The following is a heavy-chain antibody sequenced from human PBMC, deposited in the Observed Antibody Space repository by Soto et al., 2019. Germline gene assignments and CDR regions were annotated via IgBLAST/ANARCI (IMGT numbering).Heavy chain of an antibody. CDR1: GGSISSYY. J-gene: IGHJ6*02. CDR3: ARETYDFWSGSAYYGMDV. Sequence: SETLSLTCTVSGGSISSYYWSWIRQPPGKGLEWIGYIYYSGSTNYNPSLKSRVTISVDTSKNQFSLKLSSVTAADTAVYYCARETYDFWSGSAYYGMDVWGQGTTVTVSS. CDR2: IYYSGST. D-gene: IGHD3-3*01. V-gene: IGHV4-59*01.